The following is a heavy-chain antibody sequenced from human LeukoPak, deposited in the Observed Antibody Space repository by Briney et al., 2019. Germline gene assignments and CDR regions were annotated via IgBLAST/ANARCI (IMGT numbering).Heavy chain of an antibody. CDR1: GFTFNNSW. CDR3: AREWDLPGAYYMDV. J-gene: IGHJ6*03. V-gene: IGHV3-74*01. D-gene: IGHD1-26*01. Sequence: GGSLRLSCAASGFTFNNSWMSWVRRAPGKGLERVSRINSDGNNTFYADFVKGRFTISRDNAKNTLYLQMNSLRGDDTAVYYCAREWDLPGAYYMDVWGKGTTVTVSS. CDR2: INSDGNNT.